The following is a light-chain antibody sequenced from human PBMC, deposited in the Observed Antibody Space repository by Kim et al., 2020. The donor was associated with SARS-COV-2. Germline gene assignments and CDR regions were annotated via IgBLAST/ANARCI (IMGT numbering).Light chain of an antibody. CDR2: WAS. CDR3: QQYYCTPLT. Sequence: ATINCKSSQSVLYSSKNKNYLAWYQQKPGQPPKLLIYWASTRESGVPDRFSGSESGTDFTLSISSLQAEDVAVYYCQQYYCTPLTFGGGTKVDIK. CDR1: QSVLYSSKNKNY. J-gene: IGKJ4*01. V-gene: IGKV4-1*01.